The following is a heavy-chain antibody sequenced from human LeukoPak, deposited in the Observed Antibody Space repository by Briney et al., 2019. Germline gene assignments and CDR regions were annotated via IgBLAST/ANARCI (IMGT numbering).Heavy chain of an antibody. Sequence: KPSETLSLTCAVYGASFSDSYWSWIRQSPEKGLEGIGEINNSGSTSYNPSLNSRVIMSVDRSKNQFSLRLTSVTAADTAVYYCARGRYGPRLGNWGQGTLVTVSS. CDR3: ARGRYGPRLGN. V-gene: IGHV4-34*01. D-gene: IGHD3-16*01. CDR2: INNSGST. CDR1: GASFSDSY. J-gene: IGHJ4*02.